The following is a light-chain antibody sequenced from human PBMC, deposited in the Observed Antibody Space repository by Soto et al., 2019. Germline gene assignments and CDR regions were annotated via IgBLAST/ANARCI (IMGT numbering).Light chain of an antibody. J-gene: IGKJ2*01. V-gene: IGKV3-20*01. CDR1: QSVSNNY. CDR3: QQYGSSPPYT. CDR2: GSS. Sequence: EVVLTQSPGTLSLSPGERATLSCRASQSVSNNYFAWYQQKPGQAPRLLIFGSSDRATGIPDRFSGSGSGTDFTLTISRLEPEDFAVYYCQQYGSSPPYTFGQGTTLAIK.